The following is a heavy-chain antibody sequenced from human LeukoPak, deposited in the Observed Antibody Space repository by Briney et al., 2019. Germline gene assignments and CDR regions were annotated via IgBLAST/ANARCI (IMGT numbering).Heavy chain of an antibody. Sequence: GSLRLSCAASGFTFCSYAMTWVRQAPGKGLEWVSYIVGSDGITHYSDSVKGRFTISRDNSKNTLYLQLSSLRAEDTAVYYCAKGSGSNSILDYWGQGTLVTVSS. J-gene: IGHJ4*02. CDR2: IVGSDGIT. V-gene: IGHV3-23*01. CDR3: AKGSGSNSILDY. CDR1: GFTFCSYA. D-gene: IGHD1-26*01.